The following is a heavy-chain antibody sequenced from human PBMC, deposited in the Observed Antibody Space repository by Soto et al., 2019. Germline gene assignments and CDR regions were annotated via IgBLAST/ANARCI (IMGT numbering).Heavy chain of an antibody. D-gene: IGHD6-6*01. CDR1: GGSFSGYY. CDR3: ARGSDLSSSPSGSTRVNWFDP. Sequence: SETLSLTCAVYGGSFSGYYWSWIRQPPGKGLEWIGEINHSGSTNYNPSLKSRVTISVDTSKNQFSLKLSSVTAADTAVYYCARGSDLSSSPSGSTRVNWFDPWGQGTLVTVSS. V-gene: IGHV4-34*01. J-gene: IGHJ5*02. CDR2: INHSGST.